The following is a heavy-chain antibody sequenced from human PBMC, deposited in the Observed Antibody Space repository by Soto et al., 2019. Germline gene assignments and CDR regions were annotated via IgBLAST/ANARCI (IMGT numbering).Heavy chain of an antibody. CDR3: ARGDDFDSSGPFSDAFDS. Sequence: GGSLRLSCAASGFTFSSYAMHWVRQAPGKGLEWVAVISYDGSEKWYVDSVKGRFTISRDNAKNSLYLQMNNLRADDTAVYYCARGDDFDSSGPFSDAFDSWGQGTMVTVSS. J-gene: IGHJ3*02. V-gene: IGHV3-30*04. CDR2: ISYDGSEK. D-gene: IGHD3-22*01. CDR1: GFTFSSYA.